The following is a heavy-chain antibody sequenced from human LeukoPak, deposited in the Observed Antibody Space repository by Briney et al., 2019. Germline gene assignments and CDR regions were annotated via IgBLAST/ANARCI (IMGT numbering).Heavy chain of an antibody. J-gene: IGHJ4*02. CDR1: GFTFRSYA. CDR2: ISGSGGST. D-gene: IGHD3-22*01. Sequence: PGESLRLSCTASGFTFRSYAMSWVRQAPGKGLEWVSTISGSGGSTYYADSVKSRFTISRDNSKNTLYLQMTSLRAEDTAVYYCANYYDSSGYYVGDYWGQGTLVTVSS. V-gene: IGHV3-23*01. CDR3: ANYYDSSGYYVGDY.